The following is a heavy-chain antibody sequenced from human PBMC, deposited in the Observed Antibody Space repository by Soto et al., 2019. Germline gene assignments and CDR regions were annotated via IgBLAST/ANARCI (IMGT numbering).Heavy chain of an antibody. V-gene: IGHV3-23*01. CDR2: ISPDGRGT. D-gene: IGHD3-9*01. CDR3: AKDPSTGPADY. Sequence: HPGGSLRLSCAASDFTFSFGSYGMNWVRQAPGKGLEWVATISPDGRGTHYADSVKGRFTISRDNSKSTLSLQMDGLRAEDTAVYYCAKDPSTGPADYCGQGTLVTVPS. CDR1: DFTFSFGSYG. J-gene: IGHJ4*02.